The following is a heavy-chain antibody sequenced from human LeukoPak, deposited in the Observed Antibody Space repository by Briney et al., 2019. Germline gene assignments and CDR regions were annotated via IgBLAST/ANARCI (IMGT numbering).Heavy chain of an antibody. Sequence: GGSLRLSCVVSGFTFSNYAMHWVRQAPGKGLEWVAVISNDGSKRHYADAVKGRLSISRDNSKNTLSLQFNSLRGDDTAVYYCAKGDGGSSSWYDFYFYGVDVWGKGTAVTVSS. CDR3: AKGDGGSSSWYDFYFYGVDV. V-gene: IGHV3-30*18. D-gene: IGHD6-13*01. CDR2: ISNDGSKR. J-gene: IGHJ6*04. CDR1: GFTFSNYA.